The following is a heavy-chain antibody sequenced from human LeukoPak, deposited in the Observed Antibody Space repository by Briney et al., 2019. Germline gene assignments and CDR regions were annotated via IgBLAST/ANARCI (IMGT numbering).Heavy chain of an antibody. J-gene: IGHJ4*02. Sequence: SETLSLTCTVSGDSITSEYYYWSWIRQPAGEGPEWIGRIFFSGSTIYNPSLKSRVTLSVDTSKNQFSLKLSSVTAADTAVYYCARGRKYTSGYRVTELGSGYSDYWGQGTLVTVSS. V-gene: IGHV4-61*02. CDR2: IFFSGST. CDR3: ARGRKYTSGYRVTELGSGYSDY. CDR1: GDSITSEYYY. D-gene: IGHD5-18*01.